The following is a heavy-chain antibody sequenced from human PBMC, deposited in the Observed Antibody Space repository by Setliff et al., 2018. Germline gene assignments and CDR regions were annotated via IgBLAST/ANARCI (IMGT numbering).Heavy chain of an antibody. CDR1: GYTFVNYG. CDR2: INNYNMNT. D-gene: IGHD2-2*01. J-gene: IGHJ4*02. Sequence: ASVKVSCKASGYTFVNYGINWVRQAPGQGLEWMGWINNYNMNTNYPQKFQGRVIMTTDTSTNTAYMDLRSLRSDDTAVYYCERLVRYCTTTTCQRTSGDDFWGQGTLVTV. V-gene: IGHV1-18*01. CDR3: ERLVRYCTTTTCQRTSGDDF.